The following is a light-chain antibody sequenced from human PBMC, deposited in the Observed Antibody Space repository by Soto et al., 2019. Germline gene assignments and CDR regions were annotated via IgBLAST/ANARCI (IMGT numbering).Light chain of an antibody. CDR3: SSYTDSRNYV. V-gene: IGLV2-14*01. CDR1: SSDLAIYNY. CDR2: QVT. J-gene: IGLJ1*01. Sequence: QSALTQPASVSGSPGQSITISCTGTSSDLAIYNYVSWYQQQPGKAPKLMIYQVTNRPSGVSNRFSGFRSGNTASLTISGLQAEDEADYYCSSYTDSRNYVFGTGTKVTVL.